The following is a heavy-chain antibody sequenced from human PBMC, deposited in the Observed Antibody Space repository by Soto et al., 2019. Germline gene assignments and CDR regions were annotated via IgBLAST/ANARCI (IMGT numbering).Heavy chain of an antibody. Sequence: TLSVNCIVPGGSISSGGYYWSWIRQHPGKGLEWIGYIYYSGSTYYNPSLKSRVTISVDTSKNQFSLKLSSVTAAYTAVYYCARSGWFGEFTGYYYGMDVWGQGTTVTVS. CDR3: ARSGWFGEFTGYYYGMDV. CDR1: GGSISSGGYY. CDR2: IYYSGST. D-gene: IGHD3-10*01. V-gene: IGHV4-31*03. J-gene: IGHJ6*02.